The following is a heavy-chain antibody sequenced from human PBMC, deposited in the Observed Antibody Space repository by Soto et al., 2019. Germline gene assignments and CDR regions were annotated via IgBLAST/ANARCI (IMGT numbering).Heavy chain of an antibody. J-gene: IGHJ6*02. V-gene: IGHV1-8*01. CDR2: MNPNSGNT. Sequence: QVQLVQSGAEVKKPGASVKVSCKASGYTFTSYDINWVRQATGQGLEWMGWMNPNSGNTGYAQKFRGRVTVTRNTTISTAYMELSSLRSEDTAVYYCARERTGTTSMDVWGQGTTVTVSS. CDR3: ARERTGTTSMDV. D-gene: IGHD1-1*01. CDR1: GYTFTSYD.